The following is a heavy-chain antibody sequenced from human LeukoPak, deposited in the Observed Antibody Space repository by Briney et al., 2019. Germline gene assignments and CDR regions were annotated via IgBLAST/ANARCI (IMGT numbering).Heavy chain of an antibody. Sequence: GGSLRLSCAASGFTFSSYWMSWVRQTPGKGLKWVANINKDGSEKYYMDSVRGRFTISRDNAKNSLSLQMNSLRVEDTAVYYCARELVVGPAEYFQNWGQGTLVTVSS. CDR1: GFTFSSYW. D-gene: IGHD2-8*02. CDR2: INKDGSEK. J-gene: IGHJ1*01. CDR3: ARELVVGPAEYFQN. V-gene: IGHV3-7*01.